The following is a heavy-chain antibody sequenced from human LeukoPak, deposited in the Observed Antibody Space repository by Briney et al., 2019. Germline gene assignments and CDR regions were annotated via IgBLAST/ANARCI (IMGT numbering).Heavy chain of an antibody. J-gene: IGHJ4*02. V-gene: IGHV4-39*07. Sequence: SETLSLTCTVSGGSISSSSYYWGWIRQPPGKGLEWIGEINHFGSTNYNPSLKSRVTISIDTSKNQFSLKLSSVTAADTAVYYCARIRSRKWGFDYWGQGTLVTVSS. CDR2: INHFGST. CDR3: ARIRSRKWGFDY. D-gene: IGHD1-26*01. CDR1: GGSISSSSYY.